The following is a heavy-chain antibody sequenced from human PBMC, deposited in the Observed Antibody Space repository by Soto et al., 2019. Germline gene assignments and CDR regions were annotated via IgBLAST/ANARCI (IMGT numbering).Heavy chain of an antibody. CDR2: IIPIFGTA. D-gene: IGHD3-22*01. CDR1: GGTFSSYA. V-gene: IGHV1-69*12. Sequence: QVQLVQSGAEVKKPGSSVKVSCKASGGTFSSYAISWVRQAPGQGLEWMGGIIPIFGTANYAQEFQGRVTITADESTSTAYMELSSLRSEDTAVYYCARDGYYYDSSGYYYYFDYWGQGTLVTVSS. CDR3: ARDGYYYDSSGYYYYFDY. J-gene: IGHJ4*02.